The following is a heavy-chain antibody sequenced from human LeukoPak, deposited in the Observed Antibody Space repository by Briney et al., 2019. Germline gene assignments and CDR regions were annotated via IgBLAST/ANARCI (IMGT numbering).Heavy chain of an antibody. J-gene: IGHJ4*02. Sequence: PGGSLRLSCAVSGITLSNYGMSWVRQAPGKGLEWVAGISGSGGSTSYADSVKGRFTISRDNPRNTLYLQMNSLRAEDTAVYSCAKRGVVIRVILVGFHKEAYYFDSWGQGALVTVSS. V-gene: IGHV3-23*01. CDR2: ISGSGGST. D-gene: IGHD3-22*01. CDR3: AKRGVVIRVILVGFHKEAYYFDS. CDR1: GITLSNYG.